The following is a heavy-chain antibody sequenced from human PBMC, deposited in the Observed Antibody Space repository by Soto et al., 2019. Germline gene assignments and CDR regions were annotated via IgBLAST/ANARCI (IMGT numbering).Heavy chain of an antibody. CDR3: AKDQWFGPGDY. J-gene: IGHJ4*02. V-gene: IGHV3-23*01. CDR1: GFTFSSCA. D-gene: IGHD3-10*01. Sequence: GGSMRLSCAASGFTFSSCAMGWVRQAPGKGLEWVSAISGSGGSTYYADSVKGRFTISRDNAKNTLYLQMNSLRAEDTAVYYCAKDQWFGPGDYWGQGTLVTVSS. CDR2: ISGSGGST.